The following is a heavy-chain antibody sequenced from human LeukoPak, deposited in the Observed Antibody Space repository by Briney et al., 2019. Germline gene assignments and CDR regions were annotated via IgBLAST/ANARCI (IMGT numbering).Heavy chain of an antibody. CDR1: GGSISSSNW. D-gene: IGHD3-3*01. Sequence: PSETLSLTCAVSGGSISSSNWWSWVRQPPGKGLEWIGEIYHSGSTNYNPSLKSRVTISVDKSKNQFSLKLSSVTAADTAVYYCARDLLETYDFWSGYYNHPHLYDAFDIWGRGTMVTVSS. CDR2: IYHSGST. J-gene: IGHJ3*02. CDR3: ARDLLETYDFWSGYYNHPHLYDAFDI. V-gene: IGHV4-4*02.